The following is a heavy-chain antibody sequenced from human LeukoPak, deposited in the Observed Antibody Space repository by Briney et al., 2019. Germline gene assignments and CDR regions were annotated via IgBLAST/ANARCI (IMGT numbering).Heavy chain of an antibody. J-gene: IGHJ3*02. CDR2: IGYDGSNK. Sequence: WGSLRLSCAASGFTFSSYGRHWVRQAPGKGLEWVAVIGYDGSNKYYADSVKGRFTISRDNSKNTLYLQMNSLRAEDTAVYYCARDPRCSSTSCYISYAFDIWGQGTMVTVSS. D-gene: IGHD2-2*02. CDR1: GFTFSSYG. CDR3: ARDPRCSSTSCYISYAFDI. V-gene: IGHV3-33*01.